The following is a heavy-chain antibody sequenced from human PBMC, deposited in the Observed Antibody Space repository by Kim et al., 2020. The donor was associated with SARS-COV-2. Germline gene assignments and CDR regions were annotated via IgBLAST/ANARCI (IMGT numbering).Heavy chain of an antibody. J-gene: IGHJ4*01. Sequence: GGSLRLSCTASGYTFRDFGVHWVRQAPGKGLQWVSLISHDGHVTYYEASVKGRFTISRDNSNNMVHLQMNSLRYDDTAVYYCAKDKGVGISGTTSFDSWG. V-gene: IGHV3-30*02. CDR2: ISHDGHVT. D-gene: IGHD1-7*01. CDR1: GYTFRDFG. CDR3: AKDKGVGISGTTSFDS.